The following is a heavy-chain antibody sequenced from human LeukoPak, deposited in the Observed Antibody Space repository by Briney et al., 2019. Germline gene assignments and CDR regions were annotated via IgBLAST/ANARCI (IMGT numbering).Heavy chain of an antibody. CDR1: GGSISSHY. D-gene: IGHD3-22*01. CDR3: ARLYYYDSSGYRPSTYYYYMDV. Sequence: SETLSLTCTVSGGSISSHYWSWIRQPPGKGLEWIGYIYYSGSTNYNPSLKSRVTISVDTSKNQFSLKLSSVTAADTAVYYCARLYYYDSSGYRPSTYYYYMDVWGKGTTVTVSS. V-gene: IGHV4-59*11. J-gene: IGHJ6*03. CDR2: IYYSGST.